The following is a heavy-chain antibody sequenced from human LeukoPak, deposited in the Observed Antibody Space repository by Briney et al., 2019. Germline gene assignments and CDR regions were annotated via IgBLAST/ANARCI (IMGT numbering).Heavy chain of an antibody. CDR1: GFAFSSYA. V-gene: IGHV3-23*01. D-gene: IGHD5-12*01. J-gene: IGHJ4*02. Sequence: GGSLRLSCAASGFAFSSYAMSWGRQAPGKGLEWVSVISGGGGSTHHADSVKGRFTISRDTSKNTLYLQMNSLRAEDTAVYFCAKDGDYHFFDYWGQGTLVTVSS. CDR2: ISGGGGST. CDR3: AKDGDYHFFDY.